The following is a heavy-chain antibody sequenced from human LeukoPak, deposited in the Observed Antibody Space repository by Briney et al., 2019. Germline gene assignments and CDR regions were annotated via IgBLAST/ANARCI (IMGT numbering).Heavy chain of an antibody. V-gene: IGHV3-11*01. J-gene: IGHJ5*02. CDR3: ARDLVRYFDWYNWFDP. CDR1: GFTFSDYY. Sequence: PGGALRLSCAASGFTFSDYYLSGIGQPPGKGRDGVSYISISGSTIYYADSVKGRFPISRDNAKNSLYLQMNSLRAEDTAVYYCARDLVRYFDWYNWFDPWGQGTLVTVSS. D-gene: IGHD3-9*01. CDR2: ISISGSTI.